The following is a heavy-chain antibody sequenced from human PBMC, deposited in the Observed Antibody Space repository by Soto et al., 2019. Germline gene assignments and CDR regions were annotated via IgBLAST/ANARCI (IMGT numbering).Heavy chain of an antibody. CDR1: GFTFSSYG. J-gene: IGHJ6*02. V-gene: IGHV3-30*18. D-gene: IGHD3-10*01. Sequence: QVQLVESGGGVVQPGRSLRLSCAASGFTFSSYGMHWVRQAPGKGLEWVAVISYDGSNKYYADSVKGRFTISRDNSKNTPYLQMDSLRAEDTAVYYCAKLRIMVRGVMAASGDYYYGMDVWGQGTTVTVSS. CDR3: AKLRIMVRGVMAASGDYYYGMDV. CDR2: ISYDGSNK.